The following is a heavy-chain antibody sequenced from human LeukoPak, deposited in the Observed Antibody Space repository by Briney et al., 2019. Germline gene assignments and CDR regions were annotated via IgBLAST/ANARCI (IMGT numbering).Heavy chain of an antibody. CDR2: ISSGSTR. V-gene: IGHV3-11*01. CDR1: GFTLSDYY. Sequence: GGSLRLSCAPSGFTLSDYYMSWIRQTPGKGLEWVSYISSGSTRYYTDAVKGRFTISRDDSKNTLYLQMNSLRAEDTAVYYCAKSGLNRFDYWGQGTLVTVSS. D-gene: IGHD2-15*01. J-gene: IGHJ4*02. CDR3: AKSGLNRFDY.